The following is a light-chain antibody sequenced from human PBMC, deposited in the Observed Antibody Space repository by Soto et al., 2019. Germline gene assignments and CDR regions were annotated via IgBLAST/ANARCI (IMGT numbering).Light chain of an antibody. J-gene: IGLJ1*01. CDR3: AAWDETLIDV. CDR2: NDN. Sequence: QPVLTQPPSASGPPGQTVTISCSGSSSNIGSNTVSWYQQLPGAAPTLLIYNDNERPSGVPDRFSGSKSGTSASLAISGLQSEDEADYYCAAWDETLIDVFGTGTKLTVL. CDR1: SSNIGSNT. V-gene: IGLV1-44*01.